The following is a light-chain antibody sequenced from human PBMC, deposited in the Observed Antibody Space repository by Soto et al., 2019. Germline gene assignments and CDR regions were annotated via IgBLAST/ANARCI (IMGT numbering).Light chain of an antibody. CDR3: QQNRNWRIT. CDR1: QSVSSY. Sequence: EIVLTQSPATLSLSPGERATLSCRASQSVSSYLAWYQQKPGQAPRLLIYDASNRATGVPARFSGSGSGTDFTLTISSLEPEDFAVYYCQQNRNWRITFGQGARLEIK. CDR2: DAS. J-gene: IGKJ5*01. V-gene: IGKV3-11*01.